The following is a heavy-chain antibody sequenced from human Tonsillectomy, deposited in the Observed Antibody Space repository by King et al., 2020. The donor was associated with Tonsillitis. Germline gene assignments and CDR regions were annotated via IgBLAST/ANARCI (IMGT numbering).Heavy chain of an antibody. CDR3: ARSGSYSSTWNYFDY. J-gene: IGHJ4*02. V-gene: IGHV1-18*01. CDR2: ISAYNGNT. D-gene: IGHD6-19*01. CDR1: GYTFTNYG. Sequence: QLVQSGVEVKKPGASVKVSCKASGYTFTNYGVTWVRQAPGQGLEWMGWISAYNGNTKYAQKLQARVSMTTDTSTSTAYMELRSLRSDDTAVYFCARSGSYSSTWNYFDYWGQGTLVTVSS.